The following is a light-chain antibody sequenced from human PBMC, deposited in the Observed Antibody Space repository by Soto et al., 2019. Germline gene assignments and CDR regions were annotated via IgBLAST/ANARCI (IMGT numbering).Light chain of an antibody. CDR2: DAS. CDR1: QSVSIY. CDR3: QQRSNWPPS. J-gene: IGKJ5*01. V-gene: IGKV3-11*01. Sequence: EIVLTQSPATLSLSPGERATLSCRASQSVSIYLAWYQQKPGQAPRLLVYDASSRATGIPARFSGSVFGTDFTLTISSLEPEDFAVYYCQQRSNWPPSFGQGTRLEIK.